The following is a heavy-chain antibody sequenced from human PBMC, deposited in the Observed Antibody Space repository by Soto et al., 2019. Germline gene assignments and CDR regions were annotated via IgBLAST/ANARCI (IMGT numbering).Heavy chain of an antibody. Sequence: CGPTLVNPTQTLTLPYTLSDFSRSTSGVGVGWIRQPPGKALEWLAIIYWNDDKRYSPLLESRLTITKDTSKNQMVLTLTNVDPVDTATYSCAHRRPATISSSRYYFEFWGQGALVTVSS. D-gene: IGHD6-6*01. J-gene: IGHJ4*02. CDR3: AHRRPATISSSRYYFEF. CDR2: IYWNDDK. V-gene: IGHV2-5*01. CDR1: DFSRSTSGVG.